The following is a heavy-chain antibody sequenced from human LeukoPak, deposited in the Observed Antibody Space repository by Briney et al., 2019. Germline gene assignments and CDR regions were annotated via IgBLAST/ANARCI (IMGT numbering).Heavy chain of an antibody. D-gene: IGHD1-1*01. V-gene: IGHV1-2*02. CDR1: GYTFTGYY. CDR3: ARDRGLEGRVHDAFDI. Sequence: RASVKVSCKASGYTFTGYYMHWVRQAHGQGLEWMGWINPNSGGTNYAQKFQGRVTMTRDTSISTAYMELSRLSSVTAADTAVYYCARDRGLEGRVHDAFDIWGQGTMVTVSS. J-gene: IGHJ3*02. CDR2: INPNSGGT.